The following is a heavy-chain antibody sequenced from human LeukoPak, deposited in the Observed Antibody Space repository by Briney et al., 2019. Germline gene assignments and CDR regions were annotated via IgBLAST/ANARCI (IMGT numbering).Heavy chain of an antibody. CDR2: IRYDGSNK. Sequence: GGSLRLSCAASGFTFRSYGMHWVRQAPGKGLEWVAFIRYDGSNKYYADSVKGRFTVSRDNSKNTLYLQMNSLRAEDTAVYCCAKGSHYSYSSNTFPLDYWGQGTLVTVSS. V-gene: IGHV3-30*02. J-gene: IGHJ4*02. CDR3: AKGSHYSYSSNTFPLDY. CDR1: GFTFRSYG. D-gene: IGHD6-13*01.